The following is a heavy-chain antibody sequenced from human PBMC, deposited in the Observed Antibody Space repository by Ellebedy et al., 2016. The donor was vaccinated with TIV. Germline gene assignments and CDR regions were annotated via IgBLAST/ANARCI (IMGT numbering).Heavy chain of an antibody. D-gene: IGHD3-16*01. J-gene: IGHJ4*02. CDR1: GFTFSRFW. V-gene: IGHV3-53*01. Sequence: PGGSLRLSCAASGFTFSRFWMAWVRQAPGKGLEWVSVIETGGNTYYADSVKGRFTISRDNSKDTLYLQMNSLRAEDTAVYYCARDYASGWGQGTLVTVSS. CDR3: ARDYASG. CDR2: IETGGNT.